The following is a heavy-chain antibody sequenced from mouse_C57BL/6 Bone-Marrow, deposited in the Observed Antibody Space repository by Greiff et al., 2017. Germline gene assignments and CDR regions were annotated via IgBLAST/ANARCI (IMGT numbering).Heavy chain of an antibody. Sequence: VQLQQSGAELVRPGTSVKVSCKASGYAFTNYLIEWVKQRPGQGLEWIGVINPGSGGTNYNEKFKGKATLTADKSSSTAYMQLSSLTSEDSAVYFCARGGDLGYWGQGTTLTVSS. CDR2: INPGSGGT. V-gene: IGHV1-54*01. CDR3: ARGGDLGY. CDR1: GYAFTNYL. D-gene: IGHD4-1*01. J-gene: IGHJ2*01.